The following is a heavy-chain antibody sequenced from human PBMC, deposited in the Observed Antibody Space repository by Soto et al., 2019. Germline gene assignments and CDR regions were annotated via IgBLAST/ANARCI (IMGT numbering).Heavy chain of an antibody. CDR1: GFTFSSYW. CDR3: ARVLGPATHDYGDYTSYYYYYMDV. CDR2: IKQDGSEK. V-gene: IGHV3-7*01. Sequence: PGGSLRLSCAASGFTFSSYWMSWVRQAPGKGLEWVANIKQDGSEKYYVDSVKGRFTISRDNAKNSLYLQMNSLRAEDTAVYYCARVLGPATHDYGDYTSYYYYYMDVWGKGTTVTVSS. D-gene: IGHD4-17*01. J-gene: IGHJ6*03.